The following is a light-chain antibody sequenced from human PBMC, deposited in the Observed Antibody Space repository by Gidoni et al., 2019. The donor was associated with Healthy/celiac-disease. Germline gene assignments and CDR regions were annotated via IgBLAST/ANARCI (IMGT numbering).Light chain of an antibody. CDR1: QSVSSY. CDR2: DAS. J-gene: IGKJ1*01. V-gene: IGKV3-11*01. CDR3: QQRSNWPPWT. Sequence: EIVFTQSPATLSLSPGERATLSCRASQSVSSYLAWSQQKPGQAPRLLIYDASNRATGIPARFSGSGSGTDFTLTISSLEPEDFAVYYCQQRSNWPPWTFGQGTKVEIK.